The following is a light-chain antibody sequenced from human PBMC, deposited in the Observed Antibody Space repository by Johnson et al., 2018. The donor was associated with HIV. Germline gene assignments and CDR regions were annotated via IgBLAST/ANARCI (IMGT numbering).Light chain of an antibody. Sequence: QSVLTQPHSVSAAPGQKVTISCSGSSSNIGNNDVSWYQQLPGTAPKLLIYDNNKRPSGTPDRFSGSKSGTSATLGITGLQTGDEADYYCGTWDSSLSAGFYVFGTGTKVTVL. CDR1: SSNIGNND. V-gene: IGLV1-51*01. CDR3: GTWDSSLSAGFYV. J-gene: IGLJ1*01. CDR2: DNN.